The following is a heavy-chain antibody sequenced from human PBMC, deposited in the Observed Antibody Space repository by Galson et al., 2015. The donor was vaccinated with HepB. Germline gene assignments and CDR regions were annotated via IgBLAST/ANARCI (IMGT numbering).Heavy chain of an antibody. Sequence: SLRLSCAASGFTFSSYSMNWVRQAPGKGLEWVSYISSSSTIYYADSVKGRFTISRDNAKNSLYLQMNSLRAEDTAVYYCARELLVLGITMIVVSHDAFDIWGQGTMVTVSS. CDR1: GFTFSSYS. V-gene: IGHV3-48*01. D-gene: IGHD3-22*01. J-gene: IGHJ3*02. CDR2: ISSSSTI. CDR3: ARELLVLGITMIVVSHDAFDI.